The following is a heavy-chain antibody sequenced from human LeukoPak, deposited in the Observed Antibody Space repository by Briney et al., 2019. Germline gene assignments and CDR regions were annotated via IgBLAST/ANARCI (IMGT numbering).Heavy chain of an antibody. CDR1: GYTFTNYD. V-gene: IGHV1-8*01. CDR2: MKPNSGET. J-gene: IGHJ5*02. Sequence: GASVKVSRKASGYTFTNYDLNWVRQATGQGLEWPGWMKPNSGETGYAQKFQGRVTLTRDTSISTAYMELSGLKSEDTAVYYCARDYGGDSGWFDPWGQGTLVTVSS. D-gene: IGHD4-23*01. CDR3: ARDYGGDSGWFDP.